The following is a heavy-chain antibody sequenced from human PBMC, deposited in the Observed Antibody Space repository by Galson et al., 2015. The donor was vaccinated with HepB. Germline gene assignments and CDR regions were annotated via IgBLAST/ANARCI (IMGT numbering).Heavy chain of an antibody. CDR1: GYSFTSYW. CDR3: ARHGGPYCGGDCYSVQDAFDI. CDR2: IDPSDSYT. J-gene: IGHJ3*02. Sequence: QSGAEVTKPGESLRISCKGSGYSFTSYWISWVRQMPGKGLEWMGRIDPSDSYTNYSPSFQGHVTISADKSISTAYLQWSSLKASDTAMYYCARHGGPYCGGDCYSVQDAFDIWGQGTMVTVSS. D-gene: IGHD2-21*02. V-gene: IGHV5-10-1*01.